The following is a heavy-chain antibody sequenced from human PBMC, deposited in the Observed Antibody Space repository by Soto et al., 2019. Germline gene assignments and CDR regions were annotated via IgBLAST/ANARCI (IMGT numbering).Heavy chain of an antibody. V-gene: IGHV4-38-2*02. D-gene: IGHD4-17*01. CDR3: ARDNKSYGDYYYYYYGMDV. Sequence: SETLSLTCAVSGYSISSGYYWGWIRQPPGKGLEWIGSIYHSGSTYYNPSLKSRVTISVDTPKKQFSLKLSSVTAADTAVYYCARDNKSYGDYYYYYYGMDVSGQGTTVTVYS. CDR1: GYSISSGYY. CDR2: IYHSGST. J-gene: IGHJ6*02.